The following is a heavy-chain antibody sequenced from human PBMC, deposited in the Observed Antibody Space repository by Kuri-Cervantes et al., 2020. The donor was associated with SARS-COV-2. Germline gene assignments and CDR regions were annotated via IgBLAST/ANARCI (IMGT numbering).Heavy chain of an antibody. D-gene: IGHD2-2*01. CDR3: ARPGWEWCSSTSCYAT. J-gene: IGHJ5*02. CDR1: GYSISSGRC. CDR2: MYYSGTS. V-gene: IGHV4-38-2*01. Sequence: GSLRLSCDVSGYSISSGRCWGWIRQPPGKGLEWIGRMYYSGTSYYSPSLKSRVTISVDTSKNQFSLKLSSVTAADTAVYYCARPGWEWCSSTSCYATWGQGTLVTVSS.